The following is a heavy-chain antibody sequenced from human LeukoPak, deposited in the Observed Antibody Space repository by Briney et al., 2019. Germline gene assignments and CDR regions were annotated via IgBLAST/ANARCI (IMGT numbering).Heavy chain of an antibody. CDR1: GGSISSYY. CDR3: ARGRGDYIWGSYRQLPSYFDY. V-gene: IGHV4-4*07. J-gene: IGHJ4*02. Sequence: SETLSLTCTASGGSISSYYWSWIRQPAGKGLEWIGRIYTSGSTNYNPSLKSRVTMSVDTSKNQFSLKLSSVTAADTAVYYCARGRGDYIWGSYRQLPSYFDYWGQGTLVTVSS. D-gene: IGHD3-16*02. CDR2: IYTSGST.